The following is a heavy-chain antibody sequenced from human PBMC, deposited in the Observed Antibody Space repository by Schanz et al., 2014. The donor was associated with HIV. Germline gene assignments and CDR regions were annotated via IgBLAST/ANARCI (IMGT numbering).Heavy chain of an antibody. D-gene: IGHD3-22*01. J-gene: IGHJ6*02. CDR2: TSSDGTT. CDR1: GFAVSSNF. V-gene: IGHV3-53*01. CDR3: RAWLLGDHMDV. Sequence: VQLVESGGGVVQPGRSLRLSCAASGFAVSSNFLNWVRQTPGKGLEWVSFTSSDGTTYYADSVKGRFTISRDISRNTIYLQMNGLRGEDTAVYYCRAWLLGDHMDVWGQGTTVAVSS.